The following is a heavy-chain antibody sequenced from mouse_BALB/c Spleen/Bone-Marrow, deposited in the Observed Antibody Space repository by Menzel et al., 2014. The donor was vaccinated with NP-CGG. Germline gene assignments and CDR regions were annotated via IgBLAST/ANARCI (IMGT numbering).Heavy chain of an antibody. CDR1: GFTFSSYG. D-gene: IGHD1-3*01. CDR3: ARKVRKDYAMDY. V-gene: IGHV5-6-3*01. CDR2: INSNGGST. Sequence: EVKLVESGGGLVQPGGSLKLSCAASGFTFSSYGMSWVRQTPDKRLELVATINSNGGSTYYPDSVKGRFTISRDNAKNTLYLQMSSLKSEDTAMYYCARKVRKDYAMDYWGQGTSVTVSS. J-gene: IGHJ4*01.